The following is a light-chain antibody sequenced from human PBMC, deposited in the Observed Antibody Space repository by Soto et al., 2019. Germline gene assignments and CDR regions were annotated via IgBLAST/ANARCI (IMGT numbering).Light chain of an antibody. J-gene: IGKJ1*01. V-gene: IGKV1-39*01. Sequence: DIQMTQSPSSLFASVGDSVTITCRAGQTVNNYLNWYQQKPGKAPKLLIYGSSHLQSGVPSRFSGSGSSTDFTLTVSRLEPEDFAVYICQQSYTTPWTFCRGTKVE. CDR1: QTVNNY. CDR2: GSS. CDR3: QQSYTTPWT.